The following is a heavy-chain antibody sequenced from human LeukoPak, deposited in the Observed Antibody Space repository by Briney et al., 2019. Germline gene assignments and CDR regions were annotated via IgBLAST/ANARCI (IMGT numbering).Heavy chain of an antibody. Sequence: ASVKVSCKASGYTFTSYDINWVRQATGQGLEWMGWTNPNSGNTGYAQKFQGRVTITRNTSISTAYMELSSLRSEDTAVYYCARVRFGYDYYYYYYMDVWGKGTTVTVSS. CDR2: TNPNSGNT. V-gene: IGHV1-8*03. D-gene: IGHD5-12*01. CDR3: ARVRFGYDYYYYYYMDV. J-gene: IGHJ6*03. CDR1: GYTFTSYD.